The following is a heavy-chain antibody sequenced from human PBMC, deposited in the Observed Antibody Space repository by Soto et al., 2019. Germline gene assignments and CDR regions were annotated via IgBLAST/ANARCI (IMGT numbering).Heavy chain of an antibody. V-gene: IGHV1-2*02. CDR2: INPNTGVT. Sequence: ASVKVSCKASGYTFTGYYMHWVRQAPGQGLEWMGWINPNTGVTNYAQKFRGRVTMTRDTSISTAYMELSRLRSDDTAMYYCARDLRSGYDTYFDYWGQGTLVTVSS. D-gene: IGHD5-12*01. CDR3: ARDLRSGYDTYFDY. J-gene: IGHJ4*02. CDR1: GYTFTGYY.